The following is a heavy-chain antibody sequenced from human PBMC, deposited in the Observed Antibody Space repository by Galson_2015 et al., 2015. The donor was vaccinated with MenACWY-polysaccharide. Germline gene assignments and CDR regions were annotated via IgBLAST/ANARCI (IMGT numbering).Heavy chain of an antibody. V-gene: IGHV3-23*01. CDR3: ATVVSTASSAFYRIDF. CDR2: ISGYSDRT. J-gene: IGHJ6*02. CDR1: GFTFSTYP. Sequence: SLRLSCAASGFTFSTYPMDWVRQAPGKGLEWVSSISGYSDRTDYADFVKGRFTISRDNAKNTVYMQMNSLRAEDTAVYYCATVVSTASSAFYRIDFCGQAAAVTVSS. D-gene: IGHD2-8*02.